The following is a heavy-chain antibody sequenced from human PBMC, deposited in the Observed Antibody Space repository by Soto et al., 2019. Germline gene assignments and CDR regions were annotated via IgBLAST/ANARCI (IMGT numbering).Heavy chain of an antibody. CDR1: GFTFDGYG. D-gene: IGHD1-26*01. CDR3: ARDRGAPRKYYFDS. J-gene: IGHJ4*02. Sequence: GGSLRLSCAASGFTFDGYGMNWVRQGPGKGLEWVSYINSGSTIIYYADSVKGRFTISRDNAENSLYLQMNSLRGDDTAVYYCARDRGAPRKYYFDSWGQGALVTVSS. CDR2: INSGSTII. V-gene: IGHV3-48*01.